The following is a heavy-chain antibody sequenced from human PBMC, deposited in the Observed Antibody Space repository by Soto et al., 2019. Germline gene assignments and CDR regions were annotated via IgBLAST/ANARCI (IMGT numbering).Heavy chain of an antibody. J-gene: IGHJ5*02. Sequence: GGSLRLSCAASGFTFSSYSMNWVRQAPGKGLEWVSSISSSSSYIYYADSVKGRFTISRDNAKNSLYLQMNSLRAEDTAVYYCARESGALTVTRYNWFDPWGQGTLVTVSS. V-gene: IGHV3-21*01. CDR1: GFTFSSYS. CDR3: ARESGALTVTRYNWFDP. CDR2: ISSSSSYI. D-gene: IGHD4-4*01.